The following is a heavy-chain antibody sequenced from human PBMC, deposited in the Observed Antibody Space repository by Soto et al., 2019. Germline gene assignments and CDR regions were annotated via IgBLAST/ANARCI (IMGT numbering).Heavy chain of an antibody. Sequence: PSETLSLTCTVSGGSIRSRGCYWGWNRQPPGKGLQWNGSIYYSGSTYYSPSLKSRVTISVDTCKNQSSLTLSSVTAADTAVYYCARIREYQRLSGFYYYYYMDVWGKGTTVTVS. J-gene: IGHJ6*03. D-gene: IGHD2-2*01. V-gene: IGHV4-39*01. CDR2: IYYSGST. CDR3: ARIREYQRLSGFYYYYYMDV. CDR1: GGSIRSRGCY.